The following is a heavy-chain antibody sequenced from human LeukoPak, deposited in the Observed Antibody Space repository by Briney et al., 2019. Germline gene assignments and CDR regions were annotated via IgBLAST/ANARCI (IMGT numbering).Heavy chain of an antibody. CDR3: ARDHSHYDSWFDP. D-gene: IGHD3-3*01. CDR2: ISSSSSYI. V-gene: IGHV3-21*01. J-gene: IGHJ5*02. CDR1: GFTFSSYR. Sequence: PGGSLRLSCAASGFTFSSYRMNWVRQAPGKGLEWVSSISSSSSYIYYADSVKGRFTISRDNAKNSLYLQMNSLRAEDTAVYYCARDHSHYDSWFDPWGQGTLVTVSS.